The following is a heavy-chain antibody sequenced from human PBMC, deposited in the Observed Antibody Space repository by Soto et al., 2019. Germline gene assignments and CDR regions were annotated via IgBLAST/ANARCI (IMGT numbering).Heavy chain of an antibody. Sequence: QVQLVQSGTVVQRRGSSVKVSCQASGGTFSSHGMAWVRQAPGQGLEWMGGIIPTFGTPTYAPKFQGRATITADKSTNTAYMELSSLRSEDTGVYYCASERSAQDFDFWGQGTLITVSS. V-gene: IGHV1-69*06. D-gene: IGHD1-26*01. CDR2: IIPTFGTP. CDR1: GGTFSSHG. CDR3: ASERSAQDFDF. J-gene: IGHJ4*02.